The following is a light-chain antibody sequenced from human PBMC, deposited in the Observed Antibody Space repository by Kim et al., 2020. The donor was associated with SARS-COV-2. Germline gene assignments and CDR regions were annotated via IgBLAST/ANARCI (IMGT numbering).Light chain of an antibody. Sequence: IQMTQSPSSLSATVGDRVTIACRASQYISEYVAWYQQKPGKAPKLLIYGASILMSGLPARFRGSGSGTDFTLTINNLQPEDVATYYCQNYQSAPRTFGQGTKVEIK. CDR3: QNYQSAPRT. V-gene: IGKV1-27*01. CDR2: GAS. J-gene: IGKJ1*01. CDR1: QYISEY.